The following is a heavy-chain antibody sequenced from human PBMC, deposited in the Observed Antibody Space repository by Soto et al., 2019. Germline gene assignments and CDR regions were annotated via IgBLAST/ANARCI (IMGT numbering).Heavy chain of an antibody. V-gene: IGHV4-34*01. J-gene: IGHJ4*02. CDR1: GGSFSGYY. CDR3: ARAANLGYSSGWYVY. D-gene: IGHD6-19*01. CDR2: VNHSGTA. Sequence: SETLSLTCAVYGGSFSGYYWSWIRQPPGKGLEVIGEVNHSGTANYSPSLKSRVSISLDTSKNEFSLTLTSVTAADTAVYYCARAANLGYSSGWYVYWGQGTLVTVSS.